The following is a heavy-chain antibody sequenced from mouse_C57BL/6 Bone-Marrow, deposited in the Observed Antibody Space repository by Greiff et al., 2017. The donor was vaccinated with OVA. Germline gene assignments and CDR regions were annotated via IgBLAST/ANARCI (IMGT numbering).Heavy chain of an antibody. Sequence: EVKVVESEGGLVQPGSSMKLSCTASGFTFSDYYMAWVRQVPEKGLEWVANINYDGSSTYYLDSLKGRFIISRDNAKNILYLQMSSLKSEDTATYYCARDSDGYSDDMDYWGKGTSVTVSS. CDR1: GFTFSDYY. J-gene: IGHJ4*01. V-gene: IGHV5-16*01. CDR3: ARDSDGYSDDMDY. D-gene: IGHD2-3*01. CDR2: INYDGSST.